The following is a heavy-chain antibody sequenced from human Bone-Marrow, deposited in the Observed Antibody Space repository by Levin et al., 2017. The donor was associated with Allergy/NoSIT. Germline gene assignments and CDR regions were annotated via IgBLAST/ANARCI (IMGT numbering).Heavy chain of an antibody. Sequence: ASETLSLTCAVSGYSISSDYYWGWIRQPPGKGLEWIGNIYETGSTKYNPSLKSRVTISVDTSKNQFSLQLNSVTAADTAVYFCAREYYMDVWGKGTTVTVSS. CDR3: AREYYMDV. CDR1: GYSISSDYY. CDR2: IYETGST. V-gene: IGHV4-38-2*02. J-gene: IGHJ6*03.